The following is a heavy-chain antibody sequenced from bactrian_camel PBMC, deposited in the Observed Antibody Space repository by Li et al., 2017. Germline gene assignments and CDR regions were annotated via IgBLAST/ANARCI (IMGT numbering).Heavy chain of an antibody. D-gene: IGHD2*01. CDR3: AAALQPSDECLLIEHRYQN. CDR1: RSLYSGAC. V-gene: IGHV3S42*01. Sequence: DVQLVESGGGSVQAGGSLTLSCVASRSLYSGACVGWLRQAPGKEREGVAAIDSDGIASYADPVKGRFTLSEDSATKTLYLQMDNLKPEDTAMYYCAAALQPSDECLLIEHRYQNWGQGTQVTVS. CDR2: IDSDGIA. J-gene: IGHJ4*01.